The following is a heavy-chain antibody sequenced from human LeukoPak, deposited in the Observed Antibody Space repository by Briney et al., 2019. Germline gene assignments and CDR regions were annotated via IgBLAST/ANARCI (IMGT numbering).Heavy chain of an antibody. CDR1: GFTFSSYA. V-gene: IGHV3-30*04. D-gene: IGHD1-26*01. Sequence: PGGSLRLSCAASGFTFSSYAMHWVRQAPGKGLEWVAVISYDGSNKYYADSVKGRFTISRDNSKNTLYLQMNSLRAEDTAVYYCARDGTVFSSPPRGFYFDYWGQGTLVTVSS. J-gene: IGHJ4*02. CDR2: ISYDGSNK. CDR3: ARDGTVFSSPPRGFYFDY.